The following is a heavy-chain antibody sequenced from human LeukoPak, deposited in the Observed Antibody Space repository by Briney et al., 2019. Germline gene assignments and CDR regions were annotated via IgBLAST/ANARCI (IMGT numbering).Heavy chain of an antibody. CDR1: GYSISSGYF. CDR3: ARAGWTTSVTSYYSYYMDV. J-gene: IGHJ6*03. V-gene: IGHV4-38-2*02. Sequence: PSETLSLTCTISGYSISSGYFGVWIRQPPGKGLEWIGTIYSSGSTYSQPSLKSRVTISVDTSKNQFSLKLTSVTAADTAVYYCARAGWTTSVTSYYSYYMDVWGKGTTVTISS. D-gene: IGHD4-11*01. CDR2: IYSSGST.